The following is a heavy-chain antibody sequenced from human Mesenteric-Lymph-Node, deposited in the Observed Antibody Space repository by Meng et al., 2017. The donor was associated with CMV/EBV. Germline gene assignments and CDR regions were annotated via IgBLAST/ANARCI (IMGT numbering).Heavy chain of an antibody. D-gene: IGHD6-13*01. CDR1: GFSFSSYG. V-gene: IGHV3-33*06. CDR2: IWYDESKK. J-gene: IGHJ2*01. CDR3: AKDGDLAAAGKYYFDL. Sequence: GGSLRLSCAASGFSFSSYGMHWVRQAPGKGLEWVTVIWYDESKKNDADSVKGRFTISRDTSKNTLYLQMNSLRAEDTAVYYCAKDGDLAAAGKYYFDLWGRGTLVTVSS.